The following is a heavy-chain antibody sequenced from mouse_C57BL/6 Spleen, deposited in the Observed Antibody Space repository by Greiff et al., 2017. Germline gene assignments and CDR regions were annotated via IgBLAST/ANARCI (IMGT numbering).Heavy chain of an antibody. CDR1: GYTFTSYW. CDR3: AKGYYCRPWFAY. D-gene: IGHD1-1*01. Sequence: VQLQQPGAELVRPGSSVKLSCKASGYTFTSYWMHWVKQRPIQGLEWIGNIDPSDSETHYNQKFKDKATLTVDKSSSTAYMQLSSLTSEDSAVYYCAKGYYCRPWFAYWGQGTLVTVSA. V-gene: IGHV1-52*01. J-gene: IGHJ3*01. CDR2: IDPSDSET.